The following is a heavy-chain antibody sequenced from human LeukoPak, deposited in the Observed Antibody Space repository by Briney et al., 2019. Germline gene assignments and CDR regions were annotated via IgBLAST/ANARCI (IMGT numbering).Heavy chain of an antibody. CDR1: GFGFSSYT. CDR3: AKDLGYCSSFSCPFDY. D-gene: IGHD2-2*01. CDR2: ISGSGGST. Sequence: GGSLRLSCAVSGFGFSSYTMSWVRQAPGKGLEWVSAISGSGGSTYYADCVKGRFTISRDNSKSTLFLQMNSLRAEDTAVYYCAKDLGYCSSFSCPFDYWGQGTLVTVSS. J-gene: IGHJ4*02. V-gene: IGHV3-23*01.